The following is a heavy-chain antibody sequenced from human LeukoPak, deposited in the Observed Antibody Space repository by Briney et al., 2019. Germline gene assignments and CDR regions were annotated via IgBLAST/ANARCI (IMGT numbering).Heavy chain of an antibody. CDR1: GGSISSYY. D-gene: IGHD6-13*01. CDR2: IYYSGST. V-gene: IGHV4-59*01. J-gene: IGHJ2*01. CDR3: ARSERRIAAAGSYWYFDL. Sequence: SEALSLTCTVSGGSISSYYWSWIRQPPGKGLEWIGYIYYSGSTNYNPPLKSRVTISVDTSKNQFSLKLSSVTAADTAVYYCARSERRIAAAGSYWYFDLWGRGTLVTVSS.